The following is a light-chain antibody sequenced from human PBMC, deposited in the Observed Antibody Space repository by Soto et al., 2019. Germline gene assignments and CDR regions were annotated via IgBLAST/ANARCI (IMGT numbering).Light chain of an antibody. CDR2: DAS. V-gene: IGKV3-11*01. CDR1: QSVSSY. Sequence: EIVLTQSPATLSLSPGERATLSCRASQSVSSYLVWYQQKPGQAPRLLIYDASNRATGIPARFSGRGSGTDFTLTISSLEPEDCAVYCWQQRSNWPLTFGGGTKVDIK. CDR3: QQRSNWPLT. J-gene: IGKJ4*01.